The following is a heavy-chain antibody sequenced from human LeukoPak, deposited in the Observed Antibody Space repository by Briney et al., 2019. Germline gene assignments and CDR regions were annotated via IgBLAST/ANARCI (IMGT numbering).Heavy chain of an antibody. D-gene: IGHD4-11*01. CDR1: CGSISSGCYY. CDR2: IHYSGST. CDR3: ARDAFDSNYFDY. J-gene: IGHJ4*02. V-gene: IGHV4-31*03. Sequence: TSETLSLTCTVSCGSISSGCYYWTWIREHPGKGLEWIGYIHYSGSTHYNPSLKSRVTISVDRSKNHFSLKLSSVTAAGTAVYYWARDAFDSNYFDYWGQGALVTVSS.